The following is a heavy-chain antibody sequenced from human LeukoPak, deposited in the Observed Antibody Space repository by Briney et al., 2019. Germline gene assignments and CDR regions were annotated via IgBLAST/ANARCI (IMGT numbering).Heavy chain of an antibody. J-gene: IGHJ4*02. CDR3: VREARGYHYTYFDY. D-gene: IGHD5-18*01. V-gene: IGHV3-13*01. Sequence: GGSLRLSCTASGFTLGSHDMHWVRQIPGQGLEWVAAVSSGFHAFFADSVQGRFTVSREDARNSLYLQMSSLRAGDTAVYYCVREARGYHYTYFDYWGQGTLVTVSS. CDR2: VSSGFHA. CDR1: GFTLGSHD.